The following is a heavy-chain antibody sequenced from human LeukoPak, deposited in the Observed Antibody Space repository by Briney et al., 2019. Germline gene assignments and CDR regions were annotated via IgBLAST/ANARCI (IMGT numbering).Heavy chain of an antibody. CDR3: ARGYNSAFDY. CDR1: GGSFSGYY. V-gene: IGHV4-59*01. Sequence: SETLSLTCAVYGGSFSGYYWSWIRQPPGKGLEWIGYIYYSGSTNYNPSLKSRVTISVDTSKNQFSLKLSSVTAADTAVYYCARGYNSAFDYWGQGTLVTVSS. J-gene: IGHJ4*02. D-gene: IGHD6-19*01. CDR2: IYYSGST.